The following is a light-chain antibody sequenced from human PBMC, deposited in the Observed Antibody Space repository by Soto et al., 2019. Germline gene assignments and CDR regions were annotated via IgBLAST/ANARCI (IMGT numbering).Light chain of an antibody. J-gene: IGLJ2*01. CDR2: EVT. CDR1: SSDVGDYNY. Sequence: QSALTQPPSASGSPGQSVTISCTGTSSDVGDYNYVSWFQQHPGKAPKLMIFEVTQRPSGVPDRFSVSKSGNTASLTVSGLQADEEADYYCSSYAGSATVVFGGGTKLTVL. CDR3: SSYAGSATVV. V-gene: IGLV2-8*01.